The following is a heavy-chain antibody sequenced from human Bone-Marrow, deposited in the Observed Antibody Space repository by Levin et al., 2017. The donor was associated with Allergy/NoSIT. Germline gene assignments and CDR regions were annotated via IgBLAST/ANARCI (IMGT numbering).Heavy chain of an antibody. D-gene: IGHD2-8*01. V-gene: IGHV3-7*02. CDR3: ARNGAWSFEF. CDR2: INRDGGDG. Sequence: QSGGSLRLSCASSGFTFSGYWMAWVRQAPGKGLEWVANINRDGGDGYYVDSVKGRFTISRDNARNSLDLQMNSLRVEDTAVYYCARNGAWSFEFWGQGPLVTVSS. CDR1: GFTFSGYW. J-gene: IGHJ4*02.